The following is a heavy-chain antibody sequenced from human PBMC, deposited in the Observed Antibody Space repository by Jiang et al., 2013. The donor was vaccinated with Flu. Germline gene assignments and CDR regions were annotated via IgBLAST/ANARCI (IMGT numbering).Heavy chain of an antibody. V-gene: IGHV4-34*01. CDR3: ASRYDFWSGAFDY. J-gene: IGHJ4*02. Sequence: LLKPSETLSLTCAVYGGSFSGYYWSWIRQPPGKGLEWIGEINHSGSTNYNPSLKSRVTISVDTSKNQFSLKLSSVTAADTAVYYCASRYDFWSGAFDYWGQGTLATVSS. CDR2: INHSGST. CDR1: GGSFSGYY. D-gene: IGHD3-3*01.